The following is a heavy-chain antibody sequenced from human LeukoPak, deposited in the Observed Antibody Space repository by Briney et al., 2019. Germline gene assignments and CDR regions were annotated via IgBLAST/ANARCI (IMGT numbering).Heavy chain of an antibody. CDR3: ARGGGYNDY. V-gene: IGHV1-18*01. CDR1: GYTFTKYG. J-gene: IGHJ4*02. D-gene: IGHD5-24*01. CDR2: ISSYNGNK. Sequence: ASVKVSCKASGYTFTKYGITWVRQAPGQGLEWMGWISSYNGNKDYAQKLQGRVTMTTDTSTTTAYMELRSLISDDTAVYFCARGGGYNDYWGQGTLVTVSS.